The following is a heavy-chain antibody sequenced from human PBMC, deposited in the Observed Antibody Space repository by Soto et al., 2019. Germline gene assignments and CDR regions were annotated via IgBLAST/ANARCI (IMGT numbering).Heavy chain of an antibody. CDR3: AKDQGNTIVGASRGFDH. Sequence: VQLVESGGGVVQPGRSLRLSCAASGFTFSSYAMHWVRQAPGKGLEWLSLISGSGSGTYYADSVKGRFTISRDNSKNTLFLQMNSLRAEDTALYYCAKDQGNTIVGASRGFDHWGQGTLVAVSS. J-gene: IGHJ4*02. CDR2: ISGSGSGT. V-gene: IGHV3-23*04. CDR1: GFTFSSYA. D-gene: IGHD1-26*01.